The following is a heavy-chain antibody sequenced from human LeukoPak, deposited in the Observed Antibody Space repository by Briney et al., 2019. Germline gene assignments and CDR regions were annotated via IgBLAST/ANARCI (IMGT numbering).Heavy chain of an antibody. CDR1: GGSISSSSYY. CDR3: ARHAGLRTPYGMDV. D-gene: IGHD4-17*01. J-gene: IGHJ6*02. V-gene: IGHV4-39*01. Sequence: SETLSLSCTVSGGSISSSSYYWGWIRQPPGKGLEWIGSIYYSGSTYYNPSLQSRVTISVDTSKNQFSLKLSSVTAADTAVYYCARHAGLRTPYGMDVWGQGTTVTVSS. CDR2: IYYSGST.